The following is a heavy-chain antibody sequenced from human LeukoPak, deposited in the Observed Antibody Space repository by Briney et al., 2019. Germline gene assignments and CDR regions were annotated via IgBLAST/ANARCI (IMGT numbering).Heavy chain of an antibody. V-gene: IGHV4-59*01. CDR2: FYDSGHT. Sequence: SETLSLTCTVAGVSIRNYYWSWIRQPPGKGLEWIGYFYDSGHTNYNPSLKSRVTISVDTSKNQFSLQLSSVTAADTAVYFCASRGVVRGISYYFDYWGQGTLVTVSS. D-gene: IGHD3-10*02. CDR3: ASRGVVRGISYYFDY. CDR1: GVSIRNYY. J-gene: IGHJ4*02.